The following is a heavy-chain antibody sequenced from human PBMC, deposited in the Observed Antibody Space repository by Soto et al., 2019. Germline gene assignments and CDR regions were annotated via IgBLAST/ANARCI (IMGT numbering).Heavy chain of an antibody. CDR2: ITAYNGNT. Sequence: GASVKVSCKASGYTFTSYGISWVRQAPGQGLEWMGWITAYNGNTNYAQNLQGRVTMTTDTSTSTAYMELRSLRSEDTAVYYCAKALAQPMAIDFWGPGTRVTLSS. CDR3: AKALAQPMAIDF. V-gene: IGHV1-18*01. CDR1: GYTFTSYG. D-gene: IGHD3-10*01. J-gene: IGHJ4*02.